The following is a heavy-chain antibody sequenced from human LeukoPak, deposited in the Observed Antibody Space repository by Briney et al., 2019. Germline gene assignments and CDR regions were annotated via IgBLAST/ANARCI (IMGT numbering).Heavy chain of an antibody. CDR2: ISYDGSNK. V-gene: IGHV3-30-3*01. CDR3: ARGPPTAGYYDSSGYYYNYYYGMDV. Sequence: PGGSLRLSCAASGFTFSSYAMHWVRQAPGKGLEWVAVISYDGSNKYYADSVKGRFTISRDNSKNTLYLQMNSLRAEDTAVYYCARGPPTAGYYDSSGYYYNYYYGMDVWGQGTTVTVSS. J-gene: IGHJ6*02. CDR1: GFTFSSYA. D-gene: IGHD3-22*01.